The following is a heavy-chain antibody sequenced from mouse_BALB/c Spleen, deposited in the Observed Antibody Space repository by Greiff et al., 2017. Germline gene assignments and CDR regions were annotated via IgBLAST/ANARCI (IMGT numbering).Heavy chain of an antibody. CDR3: ARDYGSRRNYFDY. J-gene: IGHJ2*01. CDR2: IDPENGDT. CDR1: GFNIKDYY. D-gene: IGHD1-1*01. Sequence: VQLQQSGAELVRSGASVKLSCTASGFNIKDYYMHWVKQRPEQGLEWIGWIDPENGDTEYAPKFQGKATMTADTSSNTAYLQLSSLTSEDTAVYYCARDYGSRRNYFDYWGQGTTLTVSS. V-gene: IGHV14-4*02.